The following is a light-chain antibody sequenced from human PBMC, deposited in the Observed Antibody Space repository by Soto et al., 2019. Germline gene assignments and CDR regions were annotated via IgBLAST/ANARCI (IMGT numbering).Light chain of an antibody. V-gene: IGKV1-5*03. Sequence: DIQMTQSPSTLSGSVGDRVTITCRASQTISSWLAWYQQKPGKAPKLLIYKASTLKSGVPSRFSGSGSGTEFTLTISSLQPDDFATYYCQQYDSVLGTFGSGTKV. CDR1: QTISSW. CDR3: QQYDSVLGT. J-gene: IGKJ1*01. CDR2: KAS.